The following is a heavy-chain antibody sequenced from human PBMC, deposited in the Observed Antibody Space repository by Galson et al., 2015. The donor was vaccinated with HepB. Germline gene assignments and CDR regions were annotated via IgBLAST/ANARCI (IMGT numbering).Heavy chain of an antibody. CDR1: GLTFTTYW. Sequence: SLRLSCAASGLTFTTYWMDWVRQAPGKGLEWVASIRTDGSEKYYGDSVRGRFTISRDNAKNSLYLQMNSLGAEDTAVYYCARDRGWVQFDYWGQGTPVTVSS. J-gene: IGHJ4*02. D-gene: IGHD5-24*01. CDR3: ARDRGWVQFDY. CDR2: IRTDGSEK. V-gene: IGHV3-7*03.